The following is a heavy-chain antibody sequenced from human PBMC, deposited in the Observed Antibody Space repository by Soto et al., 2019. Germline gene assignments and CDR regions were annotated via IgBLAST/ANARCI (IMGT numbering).Heavy chain of an antibody. CDR2: ISGSGGST. J-gene: IGHJ3*02. CDR1: GFTFISYA. Sequence: GGSLRLSCAAPGFTFISYAMGWVRQAPGKGLEWVSAISGSGGSTYYADSVKGRFTISRDNSKNTLYLQMNSLRAEDTAVYYCAKDDYYDSSGYLGPDAFDIWGQGTMVTVSS. CDR3: AKDDYYDSSGYLGPDAFDI. V-gene: IGHV3-23*01. D-gene: IGHD3-22*01.